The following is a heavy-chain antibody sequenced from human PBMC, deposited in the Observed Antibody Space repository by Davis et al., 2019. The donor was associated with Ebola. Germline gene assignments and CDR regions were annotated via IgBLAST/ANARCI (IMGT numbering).Heavy chain of an antibody. D-gene: IGHD3-22*01. Sequence: GESLKISCAASGFTFSTYYITWVRQAPGKGLEWVATIPHVGSEKYYVDSVKGRLTISRDNAKNSLYLQMNSLRAEDTAVYYCARGGYYESSGYSHAAFDVWGQGTMVTVSS. CDR1: GFTFSTYY. J-gene: IGHJ3*01. V-gene: IGHV3-7*01. CDR2: IPHVGSEK. CDR3: ARGGYYESSGYSHAAFDV.